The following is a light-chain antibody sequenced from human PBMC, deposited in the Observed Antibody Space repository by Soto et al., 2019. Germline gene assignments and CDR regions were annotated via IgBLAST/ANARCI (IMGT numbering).Light chain of an antibody. J-gene: IGLJ2*01. CDR1: XXXXGGYIL. V-gene: IGLV2-23*01. CDR2: EGS. CDR3: CSYVGSDTYVI. Sequence: QSVLTXPASVSGSPGQSXTXXXTXXXXXXGGYILVSWYQQEPGKAPKLMIYEGSKRPSGVSNRFSGSKSGNTASLTISGLQAEDEAHYYCCSYVGSDTYVIFGGGTKVTVL.